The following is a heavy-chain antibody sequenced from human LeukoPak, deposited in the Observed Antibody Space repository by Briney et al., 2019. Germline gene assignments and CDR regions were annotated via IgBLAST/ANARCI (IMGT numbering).Heavy chain of an antibody. CDR1: GFIFSNAW. J-gene: IGHJ5*02. D-gene: IGHD1-26*01. V-gene: IGHV3-15*01. CDR3: TMHGAFTGSYSGAS. CDR2: IKSKTDGGTT. Sequence: GGSLRLSCAASGFIFSNAWMSWVRQAPGKGLEWVGRIKSKTDGGTTDYAAPVTGRFTISKDDSKNTLYLQMNSLKTEDTAIYYCTMHGAFTGSYSGASWGQGTLVTVSS.